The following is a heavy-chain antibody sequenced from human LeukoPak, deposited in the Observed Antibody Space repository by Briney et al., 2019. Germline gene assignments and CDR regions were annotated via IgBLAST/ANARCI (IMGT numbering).Heavy chain of an antibody. V-gene: IGHV4-59*13. CDR2: IYYSGST. CDR1: GGSISTYF. J-gene: IGHJ6*03. Sequence: SETLSLTCTVSGGSISTYFWTWIRQPPGKGLEWVGYIYYSGSTHYNSSLKSRVSISIDTSNNQFSLQLNSVTAADTAVYYCARSSKTYYMHVWGRGTTVTVSS. CDR3: ARSSKTYYMHV.